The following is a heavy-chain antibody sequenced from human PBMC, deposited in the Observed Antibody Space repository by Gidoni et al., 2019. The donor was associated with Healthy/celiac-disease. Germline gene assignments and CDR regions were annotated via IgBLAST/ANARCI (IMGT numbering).Heavy chain of an antibody. V-gene: IGHV4-34*01. J-gene: IGHJ5*02. Sequence: QVQLQQWGAGLLKPSETLPLTCAVYGGSFSGYYWSWIRQPPGKGLEWIGEINHSGSTNYNPSLKSRVTISVDTSKNQFSLKLSSVTAADTAVYYCARGRGIVGARGWFDPWGQGTLVTVSS. CDR1: GGSFSGYY. D-gene: IGHD1-26*01. CDR3: ARGRGIVGARGWFDP. CDR2: INHSGST.